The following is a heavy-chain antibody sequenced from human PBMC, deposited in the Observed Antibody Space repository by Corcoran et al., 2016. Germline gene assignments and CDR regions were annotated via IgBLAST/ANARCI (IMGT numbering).Heavy chain of an antibody. J-gene: IGHJ4*02. CDR3: GRKRGWHSFDH. CDR2: MKEDGSEK. V-gene: IGHV3-7*01. D-gene: IGHD6-19*01. CDR1: GFAFSNYR. Sequence: EVQLVESGGGLVQPGGSLRLSCEGSGFAFSNYRVDWVRQAPGKGLEWVANMKEDGSEKFYGDSVRGRLAISRDNAKNSLYLQMNSLRAEDTAVYYGGRKRGWHSFDHWGQGTMVTVSS.